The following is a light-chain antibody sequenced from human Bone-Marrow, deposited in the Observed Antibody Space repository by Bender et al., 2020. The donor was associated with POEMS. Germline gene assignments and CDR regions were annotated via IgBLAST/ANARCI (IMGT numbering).Light chain of an antibody. CDR1: NIGSQV. V-gene: IGLV3-21*02. Sequence: SYVLTQPPSVSVAPGQTARITCGGDNIGSQVVHWYRQKPGQAPVLVVYDDSDRPSGIPDRFSGSNSGNTATLTISRVEAGDEAVYYCQVWDSSRHLWVFGGGTKLPVL. J-gene: IGLJ3*02. CDR3: QVWDSSRHLWV. CDR2: DDS.